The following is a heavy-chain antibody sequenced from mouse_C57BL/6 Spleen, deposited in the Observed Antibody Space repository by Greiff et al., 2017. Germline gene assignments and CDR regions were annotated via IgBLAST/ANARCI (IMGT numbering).Heavy chain of an antibody. CDR1: GYSFTDYN. CDR3: ARDYDGRSYTFAY. CDR2: INPNYGTT. V-gene: IGHV1-39*01. Sequence: VQLQQPGPELVKPGASVKISCKASGYSFTDYNMNWVKQSNGKSLEWIGVINPNYGTTSYNQKFKGKATLTVDQSSSTDYMQLNSLTSEDSAVYYSARDYDGRSYTFAYGGQGTLGTVSA. D-gene: IGHD1-1*01. J-gene: IGHJ3*01.